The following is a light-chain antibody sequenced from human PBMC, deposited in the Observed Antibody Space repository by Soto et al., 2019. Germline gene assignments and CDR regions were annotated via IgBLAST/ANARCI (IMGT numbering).Light chain of an antibody. CDR2: GAS. V-gene: IGKV3-20*01. CDR3: QQYGSPPWT. Sequence: EIVLTQSPGTLTLPPGERATLSCRASQSVSSTYLAWYQQKPGQAPRLLSHGASSRATGIPDRFSGSGSGTDFTLTILRLEPEDFAVYSCQQYGSPPWTFGPGTKVQIK. CDR1: QSVSSTY. J-gene: IGKJ1*01.